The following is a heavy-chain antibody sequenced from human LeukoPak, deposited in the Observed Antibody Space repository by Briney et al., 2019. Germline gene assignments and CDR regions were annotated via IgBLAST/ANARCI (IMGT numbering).Heavy chain of an antibody. Sequence: SETLSLTCTVSGGSIGSYYWSWIRQPPGKGLEWIGYIYDSGSTNYNPSLKSRVTISVDTSKNQFSLKLRSVTAADTAVYYCARVSGYDWESFYDYWGQGTLVTVSS. CDR2: IYDSGST. CDR1: GGSIGSYY. J-gene: IGHJ4*02. D-gene: IGHD5-12*01. V-gene: IGHV4-59*01. CDR3: ARVSGYDWESFYDY.